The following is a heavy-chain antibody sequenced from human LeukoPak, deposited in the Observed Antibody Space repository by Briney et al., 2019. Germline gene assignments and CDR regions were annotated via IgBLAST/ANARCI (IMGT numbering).Heavy chain of an antibody. D-gene: IGHD3-9*01. V-gene: IGHV1-2*02. CDR2: INPNSGGT. CDR3: ARDSNSLRYFDWLSQTYYYYGMDV. J-gene: IGHJ6*02. CDR1: GYTFTGYY. Sequence: GASVKVSCKASGYTFTGYYMHWVRQAPGQGLEWMGWINPNSGGTNYAQKFQGRVTMTRDTSISTAYMELSRLRSDDTAVYYCARDSNSLRYFDWLSQTYYYYGMDVWGQGTTVTVSS.